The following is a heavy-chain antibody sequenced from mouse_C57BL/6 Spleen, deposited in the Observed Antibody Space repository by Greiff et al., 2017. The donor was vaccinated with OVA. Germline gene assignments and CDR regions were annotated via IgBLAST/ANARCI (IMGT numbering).Heavy chain of an antibody. V-gene: IGHV1-26*01. D-gene: IGHD1-1*01. J-gene: IGHJ1*03. CDR3: ASITTVRWYLDV. CDR2: IHPNNGGT. CDR1: GYTFTDYY. Sequence: VQLQQSGPELVKPGASVKISCKASGYTFTDYYMNWVKQSHGKSLEWIGDIHPNNGGTSYNQKFKGKATLTVDKSSSTAYMELRSLTSEDSAVDYCASITTVRWYLDVWGTGTTVTVSS.